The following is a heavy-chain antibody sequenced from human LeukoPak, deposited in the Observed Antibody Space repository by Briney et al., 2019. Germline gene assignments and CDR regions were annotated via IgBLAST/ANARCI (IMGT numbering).Heavy chain of an antibody. V-gene: IGHV4-39*01. CDR3: ATNYNWKLYKWFDP. Sequence: SETLSVTCTVSGDPIITRNYSWGWIRQPPGQGLVWIGTVCYDGSAYSNPSLKSRVTLSADWSKSQCSLKLNSVTATDTAIYYCATNYNWKLYKWFDPWGQGTLVTVSS. CDR2: VCYDGSA. D-gene: IGHD1-20*01. J-gene: IGHJ5*02. CDR1: GDPIITRNYS.